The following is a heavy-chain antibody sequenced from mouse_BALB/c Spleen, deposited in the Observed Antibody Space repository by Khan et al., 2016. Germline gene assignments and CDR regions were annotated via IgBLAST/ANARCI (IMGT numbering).Heavy chain of an antibody. CDR3: VRVWGDY. J-gene: IGHJ4*01. Sequence: QVQLQQSGPGLVAPSQSLSITCTVSGFSLTGYGVNWVRQPPGKGLEWLGMIWGDGSPDYNSALKSRLSISKDKSKRQVFLKMNSLQTDDTARYYCVRVWGDYWGQGTSVTVSS. CDR1: GFSLTGYG. CDR2: IWGDGSP. D-gene: IGHD1-1*02. V-gene: IGHV2-6-7*01.